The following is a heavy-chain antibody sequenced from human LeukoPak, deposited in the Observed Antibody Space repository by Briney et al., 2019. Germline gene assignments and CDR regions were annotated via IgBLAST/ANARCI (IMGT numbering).Heavy chain of an antibody. Sequence: GESLKISCKGSGYTFINHWIAWVRQTPGKGLEWMGIVHPSDSDTRYIPSFQGQVTISVDKSISTAYVQWSSLQASDTAMYYCARRETSENGHNYDWYDVWGQGTQVTVSS. V-gene: IGHV5-51*01. CDR3: ARRETSENGHNYDWYDV. CDR1: GYTFINHW. CDR2: VHPSDSDT. J-gene: IGHJ5*02. D-gene: IGHD5-24*01.